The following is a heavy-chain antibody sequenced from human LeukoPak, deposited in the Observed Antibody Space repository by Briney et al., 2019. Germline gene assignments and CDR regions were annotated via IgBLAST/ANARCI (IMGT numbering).Heavy chain of an antibody. CDR1: GFTFSSYE. V-gene: IGHV3-48*03. J-gene: IGHJ4*02. D-gene: IGHD5-24*01. Sequence: GGPLRLSCAASGFTFSSYEMNWVRQAPGKGLEWVSYISSSGSTIYYADSVKGRFTISRDNAKNSLYLQMNSLRAEDTAVYYCARSLWLHDSIPDYWGQGTLVTVSS. CDR3: ARSLWLHDSIPDY. CDR2: ISSSGSTI.